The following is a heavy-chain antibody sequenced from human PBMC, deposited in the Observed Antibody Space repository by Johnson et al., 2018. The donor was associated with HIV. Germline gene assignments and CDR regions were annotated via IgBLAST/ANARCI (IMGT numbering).Heavy chain of an antibody. J-gene: IGHJ3*02. D-gene: IGHD1-26*01. CDR3: AAWGGVGAGRAFDI. CDR1: GFTFSSYW. CDR2: INSDGSST. V-gene: IGHV3-74*02. Sequence: VQLLESGGGLVQPGGSLRLSCAASGFTFSSYWMHWVRQAPGKGLVWVSRINSDGSSTGYADSVKGRFTISRDNAKNSLYLQMNSLRAEDTALYYCAAWGGVGAGRAFDIWGQGTMVTVSS.